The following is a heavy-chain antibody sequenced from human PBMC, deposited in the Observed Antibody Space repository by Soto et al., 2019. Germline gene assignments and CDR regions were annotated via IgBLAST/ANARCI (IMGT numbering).Heavy chain of an antibody. Sequence: QVQLQESGPGLVKPSGTLSLTCAVSSGSISSSNWWSWVRQPPGKGLEWIGEIYHSGSTNYNPSLKSRVTISVDKSKNQFSLKLSSVTAADTAVYYCARAIVVVPAAMLYWYFDLWGRGTLVTVSS. J-gene: IGHJ2*01. V-gene: IGHV4-4*02. CDR2: IYHSGST. CDR3: ARAIVVVPAAMLYWYFDL. CDR1: SGSISSSNW. D-gene: IGHD2-2*01.